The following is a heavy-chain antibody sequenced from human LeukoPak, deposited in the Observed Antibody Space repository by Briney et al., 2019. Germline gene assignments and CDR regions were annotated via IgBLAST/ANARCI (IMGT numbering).Heavy chain of an antibody. CDR3: AREEYSGYDYGGDFDY. V-gene: IGHV4-61*02. CDR1: GGSISSGSYY. J-gene: IGHJ4*02. D-gene: IGHD5-12*01. Sequence: SETLSLTCTVSGGSISSGSYYWSWIRQPAGKGLEWIGRIYTSGSTNYNPSLKSRVTISVDTSKNQFSLKLSSVTAADTAVYYCAREEYSGYDYGGDFDYWGQGTLVTVSS. CDR2: IYTSGST.